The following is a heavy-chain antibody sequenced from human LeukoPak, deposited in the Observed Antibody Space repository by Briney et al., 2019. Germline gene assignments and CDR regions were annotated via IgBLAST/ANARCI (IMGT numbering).Heavy chain of an antibody. Sequence: PSETLSLTCTVSGGSISSYYWSWIRQPPGKGLEWIGYTYYSGSTNYNPSLKSRVTISVDTSKNQFSLKLSSVTAADTAVYYCARAGELLWFGVDYWGQGTLVTVSS. J-gene: IGHJ4*02. CDR3: ARAGELLWFGVDY. V-gene: IGHV4-59*01. D-gene: IGHD3-10*01. CDR1: GGSISSYY. CDR2: TYYSGST.